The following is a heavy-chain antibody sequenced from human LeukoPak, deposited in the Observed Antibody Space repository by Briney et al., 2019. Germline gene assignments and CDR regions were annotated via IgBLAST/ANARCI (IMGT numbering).Heavy chain of an antibody. Sequence: PSETLSLTCAVYGGSFSGYYWSWIRQPPGKGLEWIGEINHSGSTNYNPSLKSRVTISVDTSKNQFSLKLSSVTAADTAVYYCATKYGDWFDPWGQGTLVTVSS. J-gene: IGHJ5*02. CDR2: INHSGST. CDR3: ATKYGDWFDP. V-gene: IGHV4-34*01. D-gene: IGHD4-17*01. CDR1: GGSFSGYY.